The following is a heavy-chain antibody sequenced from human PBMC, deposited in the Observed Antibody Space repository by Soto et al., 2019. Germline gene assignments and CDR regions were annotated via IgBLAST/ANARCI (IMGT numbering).Heavy chain of an antibody. D-gene: IGHD6-19*01. CDR2: IYYSGST. Sequence: SETLSLTCTVSGGSISSYYWSWIRQPPGKGLEWIGYIYYSGSTNYNPSLKSRVTISVDTSKNQFSLKLSSVTAADTAVYYCARAVSGWYEADYWGQGTLVTVSS. V-gene: IGHV4-59*01. J-gene: IGHJ4*02. CDR1: GGSISSYY. CDR3: ARAVSGWYEADY.